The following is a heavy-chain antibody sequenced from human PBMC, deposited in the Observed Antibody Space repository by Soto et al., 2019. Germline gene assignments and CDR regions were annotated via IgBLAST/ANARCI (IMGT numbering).Heavy chain of an antibody. CDR2: IYYSGNT. J-gene: IGHJ4*02. CDR1: GGSINGYY. D-gene: IGHD5-18*01. CDR3: ARGPIDQYTYGYGDH. V-gene: IGHV4-59*01. Sequence: QVQLQESGPGLVEPSETLSLSCTVSGGSINGYYWSWIRQPPGKGLEWMGFIYYSGNTNYNPSLKNRVTISLDTSKSQFSLKLSSVTAADTAVYYCARGPIDQYTYGYGDHWGRGTLVTVSS.